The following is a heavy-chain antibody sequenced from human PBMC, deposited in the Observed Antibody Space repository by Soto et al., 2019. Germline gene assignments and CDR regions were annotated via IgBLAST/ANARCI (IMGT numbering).Heavy chain of an antibody. CDR2: IYYSGST. D-gene: IGHD1-1*01. CDR3: ARENWNDGFVDY. J-gene: IGHJ4*02. CDR1: GGSISSYY. Sequence: QVQLQESGPGLVKPSETLSLTCTVSGGSISSYYWSWIRQPPGKGLEWIGYIYYSGSTNYNPSLKSRVTISVDTSKNQCSLKLSSVTAADTAVYYCARENWNDGFVDYWGQGTLVTVSS. V-gene: IGHV4-59*01.